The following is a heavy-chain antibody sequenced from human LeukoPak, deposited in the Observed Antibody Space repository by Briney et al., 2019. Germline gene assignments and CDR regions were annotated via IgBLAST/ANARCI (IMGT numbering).Heavy chain of an antibody. J-gene: IGHJ4*02. CDR1: GFTFSSYS. V-gene: IGHV3-48*01. CDR2: ISSSSSTI. Sequence: GGSLRLSCAASGFTFSSYSMNWVRQAPGKGLEWVSYISSSSSTIYYADSVKGRFTISRDNAKNSLYLQMNSLRAEDTAVYYCARDLGNSGYEFDYWRQGTLVTVSS. CDR3: ARDLGNSGYEFDY. D-gene: IGHD5-12*01.